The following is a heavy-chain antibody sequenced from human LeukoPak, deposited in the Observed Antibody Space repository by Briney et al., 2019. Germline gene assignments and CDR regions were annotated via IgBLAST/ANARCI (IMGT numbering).Heavy chain of an antibody. V-gene: IGHV3-64D*06. J-gene: IGHJ4*02. Sequence: GGSLRLSCSASGLTFNRFYLHWVRQAPGKGLEFVSHISSNGATTYYADSVKGRFTISRDNSKNTLYLQMSSLRADDTAVYYCVKDRSIAAPNNDFFDSWGQGALVTVSS. CDR2: ISSNGATT. CDR1: GLTFNRFY. D-gene: IGHD6-6*01. CDR3: VKDRSIAAPNNDFFDS.